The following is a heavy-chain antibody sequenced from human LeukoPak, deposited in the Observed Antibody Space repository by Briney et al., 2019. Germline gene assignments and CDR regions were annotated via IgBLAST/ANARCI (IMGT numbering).Heavy chain of an antibody. J-gene: IGHJ5*02. Sequence: ASEKVSCKASGYTFTGYYMHWVRQAPGQELEWMGWINPNSGGTNYAQKLQGRVTMTTDTSTSTAYMELRSLRSDDTAVYYCARGVAAAALFDPWGQGTLVTVSS. CDR2: INPNSGGT. CDR1: GYTFTGYY. D-gene: IGHD6-13*01. V-gene: IGHV1-2*02. CDR3: ARGVAAAALFDP.